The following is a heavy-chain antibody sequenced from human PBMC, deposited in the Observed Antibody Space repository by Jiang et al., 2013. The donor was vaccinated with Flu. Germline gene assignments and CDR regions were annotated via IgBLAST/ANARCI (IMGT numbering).Heavy chain of an antibody. V-gene: IGHV3-49*03. Sequence: AVSWLRQAPGKGLSGGFIRNQLYHGTTDYAASVKGRFTISRDDSKSIAYLQMSSLKTEDTAVYYCTRDLVRDVILIPATYFDYWGQGALVTVSS. CDR2: IRNQLYHGTT. CDR3: TRDLVRDVILIPATYFDY. J-gene: IGHJ4*02. CDR1: A. D-gene: IGHD3-16*01.